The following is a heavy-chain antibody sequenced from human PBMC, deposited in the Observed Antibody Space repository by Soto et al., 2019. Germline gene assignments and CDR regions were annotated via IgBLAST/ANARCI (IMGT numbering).Heavy chain of an antibody. CDR3: AHSLYDYVWGTNWFDP. CDR2: IYWDDDK. CDR1: GFSLSTSGVG. Sequence: QITLKESGPTLVKPTQTLTLTCTFSGFSLSTSGVGVGWIRQPPGKALEWLALIYWDDDKRYSPSLKSRLTITKDTSTNHVVLTMTNMDPVDTATDYCAHSLYDYVWGTNWFDPWGQGPLVTVSS. V-gene: IGHV2-5*02. J-gene: IGHJ5*02. D-gene: IGHD3-16*01.